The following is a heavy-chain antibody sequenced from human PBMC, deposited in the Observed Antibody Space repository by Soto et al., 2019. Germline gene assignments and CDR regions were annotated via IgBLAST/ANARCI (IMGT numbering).Heavy chain of an antibody. CDR2: IYYSGST. CDR3: ARDPCGDCSGGSTWFDP. Sequence: PSETLSLTCTVSGGSISSGGYYWSWIRQHPGKGLEWIGYIYYSGSTYYNPSLKSRVTISVDTSKNQFSLKLSSVTAADTAVYYCARDPCGDCSGGSTWFDPWGQGTLVTVSS. J-gene: IGHJ5*02. CDR1: GGSISSGGYY. D-gene: IGHD2-15*01. V-gene: IGHV4-31*03.